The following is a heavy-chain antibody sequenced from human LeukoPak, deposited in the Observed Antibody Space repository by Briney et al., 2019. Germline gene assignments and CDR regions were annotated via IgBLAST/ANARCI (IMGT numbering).Heavy chain of an antibody. D-gene: IGHD4-17*01. CDR3: ATYGDYIVDAFDI. V-gene: IGHV1-2*02. J-gene: IGHJ3*02. CDR1: GYTFTGYY. Sequence: GASVKVSCKASGYTFTGYYMHWVRQAPGQGLEWMGWINPNSGGTNYARKFQGRVTMTRDTSISTAYMELSRLRSDDTAVYYCATYGDYIVDAFDIWGQGTMVTVSS. CDR2: INPNSGGT.